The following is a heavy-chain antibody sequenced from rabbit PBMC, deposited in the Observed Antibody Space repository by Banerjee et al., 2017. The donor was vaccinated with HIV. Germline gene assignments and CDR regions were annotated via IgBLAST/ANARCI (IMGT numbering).Heavy chain of an antibody. D-gene: IGHD2-1*01. CDR1: GFSFSNVYV. V-gene: IGHV1S43*01. CDR2: INTSSGNT. CDR3: ATGGDDGLDL. J-gene: IGHJ6*01. Sequence: QEQLEESGGDLVKPEGSLTLTCTASGFSFSNVYVMCWVRQAPGKGLEWIGCINTSSGNTVYASWVNGRFTISRSTSLNTVTLQMTSLTAADTATYFCATGGDDGLDLWGPGTLVTVS.